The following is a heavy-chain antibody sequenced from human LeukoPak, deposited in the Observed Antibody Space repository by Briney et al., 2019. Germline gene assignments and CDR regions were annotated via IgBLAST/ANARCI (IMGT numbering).Heavy chain of an antibody. CDR1: GFTFSSYS. D-gene: IGHD3-10*01. CDR3: ARGSYYASGAGNWFDP. CDR2: ISSSSSYI. Sequence: GGSLRLSCAASGFTFSSYSMNWVRQAPGKGLEWVSSISSSSSYIYYADPVKGRFTISRDNAKNSLYLQMNSLRAEDTAVYYCARGSYYASGAGNWFDPWGQGTLVTVSS. V-gene: IGHV3-21*01. J-gene: IGHJ5*02.